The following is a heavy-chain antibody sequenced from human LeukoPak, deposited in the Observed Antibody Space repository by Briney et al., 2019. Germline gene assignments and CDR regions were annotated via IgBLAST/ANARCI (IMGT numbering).Heavy chain of an antibody. V-gene: IGHV3-7*01. D-gene: IGHD3-10*01. Sequence: GGSLRLSCAASGFTFSNSWMTWVRQAPGKGLEWVANIRHDGSEKYYVDSLKGRFTISRDNAKNSLYLQMNSLRAEDTAVYYCARELYFGGYFFDYWGQGTLVTVSP. CDR3: ARELYFGGYFFDY. CDR2: IRHDGSEK. J-gene: IGHJ4*02. CDR1: GFTFSNSW.